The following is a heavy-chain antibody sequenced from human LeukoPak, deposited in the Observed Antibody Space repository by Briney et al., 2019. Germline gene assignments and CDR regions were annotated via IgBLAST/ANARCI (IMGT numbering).Heavy chain of an antibody. V-gene: IGHV3-23*01. D-gene: IGHD2-2*01. J-gene: IGHJ4*02. CDR2: ISGSGGST. CDR3: AIMTCSSTSCFFDY. Sequence: GASLRLSCAASGFTFSSYAMSWVRQAPGKGLEWVSAISGSGGSTYYADSVKGQFTISRDNSKNTLYLQMNSLRAEDTAVYYCAIMTCSSTSCFFDYWGQGTLVTVSS. CDR1: GFTFSSYA.